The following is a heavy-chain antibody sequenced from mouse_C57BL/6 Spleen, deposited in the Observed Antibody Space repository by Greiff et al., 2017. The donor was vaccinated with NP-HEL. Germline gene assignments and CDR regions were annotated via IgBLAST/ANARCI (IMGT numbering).Heavy chain of an antibody. V-gene: IGHV14-2*01. J-gene: IGHJ2*01. CDR1: GFNIKDYY. CDR3: ASLYYYGSSYVDY. D-gene: IGHD1-1*01. CDR2: IDPEDGET. Sequence: EVQLQESGAELVKPGASVKLSCTASGFNIKDYYMPWVKQRTEQGLEWIGRIDPEDGETKYAPKFQGKAPITADTSSNPAYLPLSSLTSEDTAVYYGASLYYYGSSYVDYWGQGTTLTVAS.